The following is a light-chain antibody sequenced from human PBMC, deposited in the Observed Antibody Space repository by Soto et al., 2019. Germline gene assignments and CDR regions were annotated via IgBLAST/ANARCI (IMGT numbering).Light chain of an antibody. CDR1: QSISNY. V-gene: IGKV1-5*03. Sequence: DIQMTQSPSTLSASVGDRVTIDCRASQSISNYLAWYQQKPGKAPKLLIYKAFSLESGVPSRFSGSGSGTEFTLTISSRQPDDFATYYCQQYNSYSWTFGQGTKVEIK. CDR3: QQYNSYSWT. CDR2: KAF. J-gene: IGKJ1*01.